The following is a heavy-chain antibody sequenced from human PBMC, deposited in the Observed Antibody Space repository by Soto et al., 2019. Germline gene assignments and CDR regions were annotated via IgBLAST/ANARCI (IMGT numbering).Heavy chain of an antibody. CDR2: IFHSLGA. V-gene: IGHV4-59*01. D-gene: IGHD3-10*01. J-gene: IGHJ4*02. CDR3: VRDLNGSGDY. CDR1: GGSTTSDY. Sequence: PSETLSLTCTVSGGSTTSDYWSWIRQPPGKGLEWLGYIFHSLGAKYNPSLGSRGTISLDTSKNRLSLSLRSVTAADTAIYFCVRDLNGSGDYWGQGTLVTVSS.